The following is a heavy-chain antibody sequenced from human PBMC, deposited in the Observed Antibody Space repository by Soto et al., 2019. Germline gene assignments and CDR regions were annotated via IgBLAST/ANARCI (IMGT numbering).Heavy chain of an antibody. D-gene: IGHD2-15*01. Sequence: PSETLSLTCSLSGGAIGGYYWSWIRQPPGKALEWIGCTYYSGSTYYNPSLKSRLITSVDTSKNGFSLKLSSVTAADTAVYYCARLGFGGNPYYFDYWGQGILVTVSS. CDR3: ARLGFGGNPYYFDY. V-gene: IGHV4-59*06. CDR2: TYYSGST. CDR1: GGAIGGYY. J-gene: IGHJ4*02.